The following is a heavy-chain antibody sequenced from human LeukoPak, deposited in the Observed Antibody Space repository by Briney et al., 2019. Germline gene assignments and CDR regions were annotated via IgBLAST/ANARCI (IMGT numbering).Heavy chain of an antibody. J-gene: IGHJ6*03. CDR1: GFTFSNAW. D-gene: IGHD5-18*01. CDR3: ATDSTAMVLDYYYYMDV. V-gene: IGHV3-15*01. CDR2: IKSKTDGGTT. Sequence: TGGSLRLSCAASGFTFSNAWVSWVRQATGEGVEWVGRIKSKTDGGTTDYASPVKGRFTISRDDSKNTLYLQMNSLRTEDTAVYYCATDSTAMVLDYYYYMDVWGKGTTVTVSS.